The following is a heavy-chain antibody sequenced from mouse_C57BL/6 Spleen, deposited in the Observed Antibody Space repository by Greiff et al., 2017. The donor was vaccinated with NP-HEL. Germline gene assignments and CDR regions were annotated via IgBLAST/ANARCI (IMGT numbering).Heavy chain of an antibody. CDR3: ARQSHYYGSSGEFDY. J-gene: IGHJ2*01. CDR1: GFTFSSYT. V-gene: IGHV5-9*01. CDR2: ISGGGGNT. Sequence: EVMLVESGGGLVKPGGSLKLSCAASGFTFSSYTMSWVRQTPEKRLEWVATISGGGGNTYYPDSVKGRFTISRDNAKNTLYLQMSSLRSEDTALYYCARQSHYYGSSGEFDYWGQGTTLTVSS. D-gene: IGHD1-1*01.